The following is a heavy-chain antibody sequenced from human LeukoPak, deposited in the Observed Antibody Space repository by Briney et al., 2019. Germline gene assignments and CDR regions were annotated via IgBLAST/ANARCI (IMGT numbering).Heavy chain of an antibody. D-gene: IGHD3-10*01. CDR2: ISASSAYM. Sequence: PGGSLRLSCAALGFTFSSYAMNWVRQAPGKGLEWVSSISASSAYMYYAASVKGRHTISRDNAKNSLYLQMNSLRAEDTAVYYCARDFSETLGVWGQGTLVTVSS. J-gene: IGHJ4*02. CDR1: GFTFSSYA. CDR3: ARDFSETLGV. V-gene: IGHV3-21*01.